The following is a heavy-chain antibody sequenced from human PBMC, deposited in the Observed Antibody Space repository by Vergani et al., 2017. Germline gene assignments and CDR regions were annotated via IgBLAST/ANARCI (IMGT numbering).Heavy chain of an antibody. CDR3: ARQGARDRQWLPQVLY. D-gene: IGHD6-19*01. CDR2: IYHSGST. CDR1: GYSISSGYY. V-gene: IGHV4-38-2*02. J-gene: IGHJ4*02. Sequence: QVQLQESGPGLVKPSETLSLTCTVSGYSISSGYYWGWIRQPPGKGLEWIGSIYHSGSTYYNPSLKSRVPISVDTSKNQFSLKLISWTAADTAVYYCARQGARDRQWLPQVLYWGQGTLVTVSS.